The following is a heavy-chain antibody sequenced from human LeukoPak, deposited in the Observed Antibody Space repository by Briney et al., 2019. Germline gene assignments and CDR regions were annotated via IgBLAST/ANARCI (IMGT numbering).Heavy chain of an antibody. CDR1: GFPFFSFA. Sequence: GGSPRLSFSAPGFPFFSFAMSWGRPAPGEGVAWVSAISGSGGSTYYADSVKGRFTISRDNSKNTLYLQMNSLRAEDTAVYYCAKVEVAASYYFDYWGQGTLVTVSS. V-gene: IGHV3-23*01. J-gene: IGHJ4*02. D-gene: IGHD6-25*01. CDR3: AKVEVAASYYFDY. CDR2: ISGSGGST.